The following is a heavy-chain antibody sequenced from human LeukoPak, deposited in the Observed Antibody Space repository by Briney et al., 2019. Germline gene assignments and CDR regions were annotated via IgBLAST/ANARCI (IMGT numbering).Heavy chain of an antibody. CDR1: GFTFGDYA. J-gene: IGHJ4*02. CDR3: TRESRRTVTTSNFDY. CDR2: IRSKAYGGTT. V-gene: IGHV3-49*03. Sequence: GGSLRLSCTASGFTFGDYAMSWSRQAPGKGLEWVGFIRSKAYGGTTEYAASVRGRFTISRDDSRSIAYLQMNGLKTEDTAVYYCTRESRRTVTTSNFDYWGQGTLVTVSS. D-gene: IGHD4-17*01.